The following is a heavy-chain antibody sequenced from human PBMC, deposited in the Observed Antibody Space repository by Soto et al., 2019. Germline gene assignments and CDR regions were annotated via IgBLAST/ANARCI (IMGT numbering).Heavy chain of an antibody. CDR1: GFIFSDYG. Sequence: EVRLLESGGGLVQPEGSLRLSCEGSGFIFSDYGISWVRQSPEKGLQWVSAMSGSGGSRYYADSVKGRFTISRDNSKNTVYLQMSSLRGDDTPIYYCAKTFGSNWLLDYWGQGTLVTVSS. V-gene: IGHV3-23*01. CDR3: AKTFGSNWLLDY. D-gene: IGHD1-26*01. J-gene: IGHJ4*02. CDR2: MSGSGGSR.